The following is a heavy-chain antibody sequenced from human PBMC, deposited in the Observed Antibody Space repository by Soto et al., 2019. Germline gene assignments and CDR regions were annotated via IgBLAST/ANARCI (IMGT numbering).Heavy chain of an antibody. CDR2: IVVGTGNT. CDR1: GFDFGSFG. Sequence: QMQLVQSGPEVKKPGTSVKVSCKASGFDFGSFGIQWLRQSHGQGFEWIGWIVVGTGNTNYAPNFQGRVTITRDMSTNTAYMDLTNLRSADTAVYFCSMDRPDIAIGWPVWGQGTTVAVSS. CDR3: SMDRPDIAIGWPV. D-gene: IGHD2-15*01. V-gene: IGHV1-58*02. J-gene: IGHJ6*02.